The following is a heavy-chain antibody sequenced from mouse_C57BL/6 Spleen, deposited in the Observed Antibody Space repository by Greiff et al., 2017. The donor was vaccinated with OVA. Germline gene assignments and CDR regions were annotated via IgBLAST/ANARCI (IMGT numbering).Heavy chain of an antibody. CDR3: ARGTTASY. CDR2: IYPSDSET. D-gene: IGHD1-2*01. J-gene: IGHJ2*01. CDR1: GYTFTSYW. Sequence: VQLQQPGAELVRPGSSVKLSCKASGYTFTSYWMDWVKQRPGQGLEWIGNIYPSDSETHYNQKFKDKATLTVDKSSSTAYMQLSSLTSEDSAVYYCARGTTASYWGQGTTLTVSS. V-gene: IGHV1-61*01.